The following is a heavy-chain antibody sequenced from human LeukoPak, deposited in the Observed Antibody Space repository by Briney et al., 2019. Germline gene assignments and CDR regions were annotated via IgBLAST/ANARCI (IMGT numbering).Heavy chain of an antibody. CDR1: GFTFSSYG. CDR2: IWYDGSKK. J-gene: IGHJ4*02. Sequence: PGRSLRLSCAASGFTFSSYGMHWVRQAPGKGLEWVAVIWYDGSKKYYVDSVKGRFTISRDNSKNTLYLQMNSLRAEDTAVYYCAKVSDSSSYFDYWGQGTLVTVSS. D-gene: IGHD6-6*01. CDR3: AKVSDSSSYFDY. V-gene: IGHV3-33*06.